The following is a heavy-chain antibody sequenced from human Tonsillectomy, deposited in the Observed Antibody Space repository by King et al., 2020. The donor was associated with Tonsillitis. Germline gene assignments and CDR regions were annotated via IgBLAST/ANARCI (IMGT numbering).Heavy chain of an antibody. Sequence: VQLQESGPGLVKPSETLSLTCTVSGGSISSYYWSWIRQPPGKGLEWIGYIYYSGSTNYNPSLKSRVTISVDTSKNQFSLKLSSVTAADTAVYYCAREIDYGDPMPGYWGQGTLVPVSS. D-gene: IGHD4-17*01. CDR2: IYYSGST. CDR1: GGSISSYY. V-gene: IGHV4-59*01. CDR3: AREIDYGDPMPGY. J-gene: IGHJ4*02.